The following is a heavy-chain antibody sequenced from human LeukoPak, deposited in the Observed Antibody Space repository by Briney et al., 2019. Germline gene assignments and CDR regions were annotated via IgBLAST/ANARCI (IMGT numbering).Heavy chain of an antibody. Sequence: PGGSLRLSCAGSGFTFRSYAMSWVRQAPGKGLEWVSAISHSSSGTYYVDSVGGRFTISRDNSKNLLYMQMNSLRAEDTAVYYCAKVINSGFYYYFDYWGQGTLVTVSS. CDR3: AKVINSGFYYYFDY. D-gene: IGHD3-22*01. V-gene: IGHV3-23*01. CDR2: ISHSSSGT. CDR1: GFTFRSYA. J-gene: IGHJ4*02.